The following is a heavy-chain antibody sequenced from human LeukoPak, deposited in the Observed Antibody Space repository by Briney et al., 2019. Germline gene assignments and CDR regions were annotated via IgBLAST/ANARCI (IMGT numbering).Heavy chain of an antibody. J-gene: IGHJ5*02. D-gene: IGHD3-10*01. CDR1: GFTFSSYG. CDR3: ARARKSGGITMIRGVKDRGWFDP. V-gene: IGHV3-30*02. CDR2: IRYGGSNK. Sequence: PGGSLRLSCAASGFTFSSYGMHWARQAPGKGLEWVALIRYGGSNKYYADSVKDRFTISRDNSKNTLYLQMNSLRAEDTAVYYCARARKSGGITMIRGVKDRGWFDPWGQGTLVTVSS.